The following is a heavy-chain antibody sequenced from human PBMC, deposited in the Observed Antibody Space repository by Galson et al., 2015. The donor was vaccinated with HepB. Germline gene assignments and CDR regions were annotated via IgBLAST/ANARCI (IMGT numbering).Heavy chain of an antibody. CDR2: ISGSGGST. J-gene: IGHJ6*03. CDR1: GFTFSSYA. V-gene: IGHV3-23*01. D-gene: IGHD6-19*01. CDR3: AKKDTGTGWYALYYMDV. Sequence: SLRLSCAASGFTFSSYAMTWVRQAPGKGLEWVSDISGSGGSTYYADSVKGRFTVSRDNSKNTLYLQMNSLRAEDTAVYYCAKKDTGTGWYALYYMDVWGKGTTVAVSS.